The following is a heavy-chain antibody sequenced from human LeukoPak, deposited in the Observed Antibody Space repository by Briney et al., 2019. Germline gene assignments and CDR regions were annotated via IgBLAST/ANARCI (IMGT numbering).Heavy chain of an antibody. V-gene: IGHV4-4*09. CDR3: ARVDSQIVVVPAAINYYYYYMDV. Sequence: PSETLSLTCTVSGGSNNSYYWSWIRQPPGKGLEWIGYTHPSGNTNYSPSLKSRVTISIDMSRNQFSLKLSSVTAADTAVYYCARVDSQIVVVPAAINYYYYYMDVWGKGTTVTVSS. D-gene: IGHD2-2*01. CDR2: THPSGNT. CDR1: GGSNNSYY. J-gene: IGHJ6*03.